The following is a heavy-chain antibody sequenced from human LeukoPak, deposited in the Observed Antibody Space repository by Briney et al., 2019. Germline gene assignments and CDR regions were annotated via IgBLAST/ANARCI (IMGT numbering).Heavy chain of an antibody. CDR2: INHSGST. CDR1: GGSFSGYY. Sequence: SETLSLTCAVYGGSFSGYYWSWIRQPPGKGLEWIGEINHSGSTNYNPSPKSRVTISVDTSKNQFSLKLSSVTAADTAVYYCARVRDGYNYDAFDIWGQGTMVTVSS. CDR3: ARVRDGYNYDAFDI. V-gene: IGHV4-34*01. D-gene: IGHD5-24*01. J-gene: IGHJ3*02.